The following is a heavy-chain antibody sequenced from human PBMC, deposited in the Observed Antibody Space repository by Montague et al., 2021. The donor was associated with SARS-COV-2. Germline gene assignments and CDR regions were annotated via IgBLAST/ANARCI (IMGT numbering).Heavy chain of an antibody. Sequence: SLRLSCAASGLTVSSNYMSWVRQAPGKGLEWVSVIYSGGSTYYADSVKGRFTISRDNSKNTLYLQMNSRRAEDTAVYFCARGGGRDAFDIWGQGTMVTVSS. V-gene: IGHV3-53*01. D-gene: IGHD3-16*01. J-gene: IGHJ3*02. CDR2: IYSGGST. CDR1: GLTVSSNY. CDR3: ARGGGRDAFDI.